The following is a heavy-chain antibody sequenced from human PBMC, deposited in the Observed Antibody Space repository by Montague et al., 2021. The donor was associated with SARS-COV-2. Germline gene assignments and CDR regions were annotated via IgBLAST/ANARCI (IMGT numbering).Heavy chain of an antibody. V-gene: IGHV4-39*01. CDR3: TRRLGGSGGLDY. CDR2: IHSSGST. Sequence: SETLSLTCTVAGGSISSGIYYWGWIRQPPGKGLEWIGQIHSSGSTYYKSRVTISVDTSKNPSSLKVSSVTAADTAVYYCTRRLGGSGGLDYWGQGTLVTVSS. J-gene: IGHJ4*02. D-gene: IGHD6-25*01. CDR1: GGSISSGIYY.